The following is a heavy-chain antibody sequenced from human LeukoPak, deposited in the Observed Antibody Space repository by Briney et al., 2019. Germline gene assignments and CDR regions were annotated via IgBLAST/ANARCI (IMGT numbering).Heavy chain of an antibody. CDR2: VSRSGDST. CDR1: GFTFSSYA. J-gene: IGHJ4*02. Sequence: GGSLRLSCAASGFTFSSYAMSWVRQAPGKGLEWVSGVSRSGDSTYYADSVKGRFTISRDNSKNTLYLQMNSLRAEDTAVYYCAKELTRPNRPVAGLNYWGQGTLVTVSS. D-gene: IGHD6-19*01. CDR3: AKELTRPNRPVAGLNY. V-gene: IGHV3-23*01.